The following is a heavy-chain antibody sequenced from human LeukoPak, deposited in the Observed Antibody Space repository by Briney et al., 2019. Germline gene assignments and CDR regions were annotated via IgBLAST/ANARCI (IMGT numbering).Heavy chain of an antibody. CDR2: IIPLFGTV. D-gene: IGHD4-11*01. J-gene: IGHJ4*02. CDR3: ARDRGTTGSFYFDY. Sequence: ASVKVSCKASGYNFTSYYMHWVRQAPGQGIEWMGGIIPLFGTVNYAQTFQGRVTITADESTSTVYLEVSSLRSEDTAVYYCARDRGTTGSFYFDYWGQGTLVTVSS. V-gene: IGHV1-69*13. CDR1: GYNFTSYY.